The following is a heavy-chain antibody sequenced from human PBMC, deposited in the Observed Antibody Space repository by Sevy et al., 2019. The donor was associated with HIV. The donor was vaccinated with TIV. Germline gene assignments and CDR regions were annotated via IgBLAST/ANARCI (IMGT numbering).Heavy chain of an antibody. CDR2: ISYAGSNK. CDR3: AKDGEFEYSSSSGVGPYYSHGMDI. Sequence: GGSLRLSCAASGFTFSSYGMHWVRQAPGKGLEWVAVISYAGSNKYYADSVKGRFTISRDNSKNTLYLQMNSLRAEDTAVYYCAKDGEFEYSSSSGVGPYYSHGMDIWGQGTTVTVSS. J-gene: IGHJ6*02. CDR1: GFTFSSYG. V-gene: IGHV3-30*18. D-gene: IGHD6-6*01.